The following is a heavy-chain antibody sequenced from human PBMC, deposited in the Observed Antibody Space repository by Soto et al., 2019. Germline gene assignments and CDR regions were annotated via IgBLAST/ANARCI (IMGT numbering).Heavy chain of an antibody. Sequence: GGSLRLSCAASGFTFSSYAMSWVRQAPGKGLEWVSAISGSGGSTYYADSVKGRFTISRDNSKNTLYLQMNSLRAEDTAVYYCAKDMEYCSGGSCYPSSSFDPWGQGTPVTVSS. V-gene: IGHV3-23*01. D-gene: IGHD2-15*01. CDR3: AKDMEYCSGGSCYPSSSFDP. J-gene: IGHJ5*02. CDR2: ISGSGGST. CDR1: GFTFSSYA.